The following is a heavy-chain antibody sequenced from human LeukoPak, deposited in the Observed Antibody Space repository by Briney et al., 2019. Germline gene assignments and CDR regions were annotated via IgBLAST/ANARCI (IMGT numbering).Heavy chain of an antibody. Sequence: GGSLRLSCVGSGLTLLRYATSWVRQAPGKGLEWVSGISNSGHSTYNADSVKGRFSSTRDNSKNTLYLQMNSLRADDTAVYYCSKDWRNGYSSDWYSEGYFPHWGQGTLVTVSS. CDR1: GLTLLRYA. V-gene: IGHV3-23*01. CDR3: SKDWRNGYSSDWYSEGYFPH. D-gene: IGHD5-18*01. CDR2: ISNSGHST. J-gene: IGHJ1*01.